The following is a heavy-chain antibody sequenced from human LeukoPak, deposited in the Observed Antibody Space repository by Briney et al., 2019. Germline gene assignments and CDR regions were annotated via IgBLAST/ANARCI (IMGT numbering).Heavy chain of an antibody. CDR3: ATVITNPIVATIGWGY. CDR2: FDPEDGET. D-gene: IGHD5-12*01. V-gene: IGHV1-24*01. J-gene: IGHJ4*02. CDR1: GYTLTELS. Sequence: ASVKVSCKVSGYTLTELSMHWVRQAPGKGLEWMGGFDPEDGETVYAQKFQGRVTMTEDTSTDTAYMELSSLRSEDTAVYYCATVITNPIVATIGWGYWGQGPLVTVSS.